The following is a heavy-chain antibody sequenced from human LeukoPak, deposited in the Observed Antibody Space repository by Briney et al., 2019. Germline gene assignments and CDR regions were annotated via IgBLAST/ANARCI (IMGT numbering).Heavy chain of an antibody. V-gene: IGHV3-30*18. J-gene: IGHJ6*04. Sequence: GGSLRLSCAASGFTFSSYGMHWVRQAPGKGLEWVAVISYDGSNKYYADSVKGRFTISRDNSKNTLYLQMNSLRAEDTAVYYCAKDPPGVGGTDVWGKGTTVTVSS. CDR3: AKDPPGVGGTDV. CDR1: GFTFSSYG. CDR2: ISYDGSNK. D-gene: IGHD3-3*01.